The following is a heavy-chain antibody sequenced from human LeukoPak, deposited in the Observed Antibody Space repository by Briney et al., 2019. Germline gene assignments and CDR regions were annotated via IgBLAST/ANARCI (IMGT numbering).Heavy chain of an antibody. J-gene: IGHJ6*03. V-gene: IGHV3-21*01. Sequence: GGSLRLSCAASGFTFSSYSMNWVRQAPGKGLEWVSSISSSSYIYYADSVKGRFTISRDNAKNSLYLQMNSLRAEDTAVYYCAREGAYYYYMDVWGKGTTVTISS. CDR3: AREGAYYYYMDV. CDR1: GFTFSSYS. CDR2: ISSSSYI.